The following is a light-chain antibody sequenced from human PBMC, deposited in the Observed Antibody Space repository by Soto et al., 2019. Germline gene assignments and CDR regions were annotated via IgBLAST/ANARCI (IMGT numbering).Light chain of an antibody. CDR2: AAS. CDR3: QQYGNSITWT. V-gene: IGKV3-20*01. J-gene: IGKJ1*01. CDR1: QSVTNNY. Sequence: EVVLTQSPGTVSLSPGERATLSCRASQSVTNNYLAWYQQKAGQAPRLLIYAASSRPTGIPDRFSGSGSGPNFTLSISRVEPEDFAVSYCQQYGNSITWTFGQGTKVEIK.